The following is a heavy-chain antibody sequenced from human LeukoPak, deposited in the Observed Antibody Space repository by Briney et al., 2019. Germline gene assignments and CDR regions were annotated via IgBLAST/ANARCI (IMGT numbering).Heavy chain of an antibody. CDR3: ARDKIVGATHFDF. D-gene: IGHD1-26*01. CDR1: GFTFSSYA. J-gene: IGHJ4*02. V-gene: IGHV3-7*04. CDR2: IQQGGSEK. Sequence: GGSLRLSCAASGFTFSSYAMHWVRQAPGKGLEWVADIQQGGSEKYYVDSVKGRFTISRDNDKNSLYLQMNSLRAEDTAVYYCARDKIVGATHFDFWGQGTLVIVSS.